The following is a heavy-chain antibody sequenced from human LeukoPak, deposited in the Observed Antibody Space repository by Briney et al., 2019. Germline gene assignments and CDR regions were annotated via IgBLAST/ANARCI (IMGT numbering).Heavy chain of an antibody. CDR1: GFTFSSYA. D-gene: IGHD3-3*01. CDR3: ARDEASGNSGFDY. Sequence: PGGSLRLSCAASGFTFSSYAMHWVRQAPGKGLEWVAVISYDGSNKYYADSVKGRFTISRDNSKNTLYLQMNSLRAEDAAVYYCARDEASGNSGFDYWGQGTLVTVSS. V-gene: IGHV3-30-3*01. CDR2: ISYDGSNK. J-gene: IGHJ4*02.